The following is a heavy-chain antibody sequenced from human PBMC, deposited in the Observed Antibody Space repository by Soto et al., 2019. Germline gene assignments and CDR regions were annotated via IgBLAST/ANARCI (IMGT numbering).Heavy chain of an antibody. CDR1: GYTFTGYY. J-gene: IGHJ6*02. CDR2: INPNSGGT. CDR3: ARLYGSGTTVVYYYYYGMDV. D-gene: IGHD3-10*01. V-gene: IGHV1-2*02. Sequence: ASVKVCCKASGYTFTGYYMHWVRQAPGQGLEWMGWINPNSGGTNYAQKFQGRVTMTRDTSISTAYMELSRLRSDDTAVYYCARLYGSGTTVVYYYYYGMDVWGQGTTVTVSS.